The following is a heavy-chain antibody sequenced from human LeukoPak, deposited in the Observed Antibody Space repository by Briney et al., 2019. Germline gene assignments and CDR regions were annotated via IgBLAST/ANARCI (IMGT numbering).Heavy chain of an antibody. Sequence: SETLSLTCAVYGGSFSGYYWSWIRQPPGKGLEWIGEINHSGSTNYNPSLKSRVTISVDTSKNQFSLKLSSVTAADTAVYYCARVSYDFWSGYYFDYRGQETLVTVSS. CDR1: GGSFSGYY. CDR3: ARVSYDFWSGYYFDY. D-gene: IGHD3-3*01. J-gene: IGHJ4*02. CDR2: INHSGST. V-gene: IGHV4-34*01.